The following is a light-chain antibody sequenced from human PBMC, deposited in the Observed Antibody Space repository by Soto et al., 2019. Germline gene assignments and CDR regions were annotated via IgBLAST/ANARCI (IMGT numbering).Light chain of an antibody. V-gene: IGLV2-14*03. CDR2: DVS. Sequence: QSVLTQPASVSGSPGQSITISCTGTSSDVGGYNYVSWYQHHPGKAPKHMIYDVSDRPSGVSNRFSGSKSGNTASLTISGLQAEDEADYYCTSYTSTSPHVVFGGGTKLTVL. CDR1: SSDVGGYNY. J-gene: IGLJ2*01. CDR3: TSYTSTSPHVV.